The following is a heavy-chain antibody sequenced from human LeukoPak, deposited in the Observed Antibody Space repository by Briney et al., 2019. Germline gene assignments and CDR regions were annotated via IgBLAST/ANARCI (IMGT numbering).Heavy chain of an antibody. Sequence: PGGSLRLSCAASGFTFSSYGMHWVRQAPGKGLEWVAVISYDGSNKYYADSVKGRFTISRDNSKNTLYLQMNSLRAEDTAVYYCAKKWDYGEDWGQGTLVTVSS. CDR2: ISYDGSNK. D-gene: IGHD4-17*01. V-gene: IGHV3-30*18. CDR3: AKKWDYGED. J-gene: IGHJ4*02. CDR1: GFTFSSYG.